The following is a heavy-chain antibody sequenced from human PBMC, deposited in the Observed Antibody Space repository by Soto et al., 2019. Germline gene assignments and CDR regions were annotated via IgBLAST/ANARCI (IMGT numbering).Heavy chain of an antibody. V-gene: IGHV3-30*03. J-gene: IGHJ4*02. Sequence: QVQLVESGGGVVQPGRTLRLSCVASGFTFSTYGMLWVRQAPGKGLEGVAIVSYDGSNKYYADSVKVRFTISRDNSKKTLYLQLDRLRPEDTAVYYCARDFIGHCTNGVCQDYWCQETLVTVSS. D-gene: IGHD2-8*01. CDR1: GFTFSTYG. CDR3: ARDFIGHCTNGVCQDY. CDR2: VSYDGSNK.